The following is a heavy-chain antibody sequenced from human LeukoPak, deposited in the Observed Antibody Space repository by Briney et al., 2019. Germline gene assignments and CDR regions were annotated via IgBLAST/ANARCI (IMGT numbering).Heavy chain of an antibody. CDR1: GFTFSSYA. CDR3: ASAITSETENHDY. Sequence: PGRSLRLSCAASGFTFSSYAMHWVRQAPGKGLEWVAVISYDGSNKYYADSVKGRFTISRDNSKNTLYLQMNSLRAEDTAVYYCASAITSETENHDYWGQGTLVTVSS. V-gene: IGHV3-30*04. CDR2: ISYDGSNK. J-gene: IGHJ4*02. D-gene: IGHD5-24*01.